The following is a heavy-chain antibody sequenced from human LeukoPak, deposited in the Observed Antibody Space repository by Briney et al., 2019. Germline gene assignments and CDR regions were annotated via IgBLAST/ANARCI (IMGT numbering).Heavy chain of an antibody. V-gene: IGHV3-23*01. CDR2: IIGSGGST. CDR3: AKAKCSTSCYSGGDFDY. D-gene: IGHD2-2*02. CDR1: GFTFSSYA. J-gene: IGHJ4*02. Sequence: GGSLRLSCAASGFTFSSYAMSWVRQAPGKGLEWVSAIIGSGGSTYYADSVKGRFTISRDNSKNTLYLQMNSLRAEDTAVYYCAKAKCSTSCYSGGDFDYWGQGTLVTVSS.